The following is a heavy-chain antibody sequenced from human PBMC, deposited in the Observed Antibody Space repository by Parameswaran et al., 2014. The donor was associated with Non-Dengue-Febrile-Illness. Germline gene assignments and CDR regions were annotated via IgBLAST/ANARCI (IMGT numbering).Heavy chain of an antibody. V-gene: IGHV3-30-3*01. CDR2: ISYDGSNK. J-gene: IGHJ4*02. CDR3: ARDPDYGDYVYFDY. D-gene: IGHD4-17*01. Sequence: WIRQPPGKGLEWVAVISYDGSNKYYADSVKGRFTISRDNSKNTLYLQMNSLRAEDTAVYYCARDPDYGDYVYFDYWGQGTLVTVSS.